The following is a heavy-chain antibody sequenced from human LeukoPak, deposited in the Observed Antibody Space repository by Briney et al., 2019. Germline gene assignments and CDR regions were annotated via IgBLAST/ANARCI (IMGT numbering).Heavy chain of an antibody. D-gene: IGHD6-13*01. CDR1: GFTFSSYG. Sequence: GGSLRLSCAASGFTFSSYGMSWVRQAPGKGLEWVSAISGSGGSTYYADSVKGRFTISRDNSKNTLYLQMNSLRAEDTAVYYCAKYSSSWYYFDYWGQGTLVTVSS. J-gene: IGHJ4*02. V-gene: IGHV3-23*01. CDR3: AKYSSSWYYFDY. CDR2: ISGSGGST.